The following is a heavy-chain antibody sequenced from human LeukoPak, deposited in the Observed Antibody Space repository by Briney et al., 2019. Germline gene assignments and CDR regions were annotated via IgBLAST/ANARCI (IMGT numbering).Heavy chain of an antibody. D-gene: IGHD3-10*01. CDR2: ISAYNGNT. V-gene: IGHV1-18*01. CDR1: GYTFTSYG. Sequence: ASVKVSCKASGYTFTSYGISWVRQAPGQGLEWMGWISAYNGNTNYAQKLQGRVTMTTDTSTSTAYMELRSLRSDDTAVYYCARRITMVRGVIYYFDYWGQGTLVTVSS. J-gene: IGHJ4*02. CDR3: ARRITMVRGVIYYFDY.